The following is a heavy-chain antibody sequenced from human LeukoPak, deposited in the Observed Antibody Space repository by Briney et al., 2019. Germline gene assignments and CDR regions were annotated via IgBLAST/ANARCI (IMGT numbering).Heavy chain of an antibody. CDR3: ARDLRNIAAALDP. Sequence: GGSLRLSCAASGFTFSSYGMHWVRQAPGKGLEWVAFIRYDGSNKYYADSVKGRFTISRDNSKNTLYLQMNSLRAEDTAVYYCARDLRNIAAALDPWGQGTLVTVSS. J-gene: IGHJ5*02. CDR1: GFTFSSYG. D-gene: IGHD6-13*01. CDR2: IRYDGSNK. V-gene: IGHV3-30*02.